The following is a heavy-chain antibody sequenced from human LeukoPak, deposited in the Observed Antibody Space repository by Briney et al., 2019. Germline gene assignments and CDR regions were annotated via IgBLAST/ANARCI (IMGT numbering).Heavy chain of an antibody. Sequence: GGSLRLSCAASGFTVSSNYMSWVRQAPGKGLEWGSVIYSGGSTYYADSVKGRFTISRDNSKNTLYLQMNSLRAEDTAVYYCARGRRWYYYMDVWGKGTTVTVSS. CDR2: IYSGGST. CDR3: ARGRRWYYYMDV. J-gene: IGHJ6*03. D-gene: IGHD4-23*01. CDR1: GFTVSSNY. V-gene: IGHV3-53*01.